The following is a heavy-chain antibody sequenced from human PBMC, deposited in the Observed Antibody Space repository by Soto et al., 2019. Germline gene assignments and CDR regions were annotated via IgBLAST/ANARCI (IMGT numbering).Heavy chain of an antibody. Sequence: PGGSLRLSCQASGFNFDNYGMHWVRQVPGKGLEWVAVITYDGSNKYYADSVKGRFTISRDNSKNTLSLHLNTLKPEDTAVYHCAKDRVGGTFYTPLGFWGQGTLVTVSS. V-gene: IGHV3-30*18. CDR1: GFNFDNYG. D-gene: IGHD1-7*01. J-gene: IGHJ4*02. CDR2: ITYDGSNK. CDR3: AKDRVGGTFYTPLGF.